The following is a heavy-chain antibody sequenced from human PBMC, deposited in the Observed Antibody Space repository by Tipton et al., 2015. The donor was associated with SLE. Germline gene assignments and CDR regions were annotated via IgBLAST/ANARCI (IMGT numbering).Heavy chain of an antibody. V-gene: IGHV3-21*03. CDR1: GFTFSNYS. D-gene: IGHD6-25*01. Sequence: AVSGFTFSNYSMNWVRQAPGKGLEWVSSISSSSYYIYYADSVKGRFTISRDNAKKSLYPQMNSLRAEDTAVYYCARGFLGMKAAQYYFDYWGQGTLVTVSS. CDR2: ISSSSYYI. J-gene: IGHJ4*02. CDR3: ARGFLGMKAAQYYFDY.